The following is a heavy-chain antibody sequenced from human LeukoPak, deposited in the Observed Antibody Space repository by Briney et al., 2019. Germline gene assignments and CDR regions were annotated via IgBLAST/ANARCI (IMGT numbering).Heavy chain of an antibody. CDR1: GFTFSSYA. Sequence: GGSLRLSCAASGFTFSSYAMSWVRQAPGKGLKWVSAISGSGGSTYYADSVKGRFTISRDNSKNTLFLQMNILRAEDTAVYYCAKGAKGYCSGGSCYVDYWGQGTLVTVSS. V-gene: IGHV3-23*01. J-gene: IGHJ4*02. CDR2: ISGSGGST. CDR3: AKGAKGYCSGGSCYVDY. D-gene: IGHD2-15*01.